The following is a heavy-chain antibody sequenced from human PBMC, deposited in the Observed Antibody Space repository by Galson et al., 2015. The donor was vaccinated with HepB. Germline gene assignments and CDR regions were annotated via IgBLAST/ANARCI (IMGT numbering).Heavy chain of an antibody. Sequence: SLRLSCAASGFTFSGSAMHWVRQASGKGLEWVGRIRSKANSYATAYAASVKGRSTISRDDSKNTAYLQMNSLKTEDTAVYYCTIPGIAVAGFDYWGQGTLVTVSS. CDR1: GFTFSGSA. CDR2: IRSKANSYAT. CDR3: TIPGIAVAGFDY. V-gene: IGHV3-73*01. D-gene: IGHD6-19*01. J-gene: IGHJ4*02.